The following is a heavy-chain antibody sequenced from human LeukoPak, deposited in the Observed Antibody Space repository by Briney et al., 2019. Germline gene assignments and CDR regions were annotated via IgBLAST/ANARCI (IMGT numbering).Heavy chain of an antibody. V-gene: IGHV4-39*01. CDR1: GGSISSSSYY. CDR3: ARQDGGYDWLYYFDY. D-gene: IGHD5-12*01. Sequence: SETLSLTCTVSGGSISSSSYYWGWIRQPPGKGLEWIGSIYYSGSTYYNPSLKSRVTISVDTSKNQFSLKLSSVTAADTAVYYCARQDGGYDWLYYFDYWGQGTLVTVSS. CDR2: IYYSGST. J-gene: IGHJ4*02.